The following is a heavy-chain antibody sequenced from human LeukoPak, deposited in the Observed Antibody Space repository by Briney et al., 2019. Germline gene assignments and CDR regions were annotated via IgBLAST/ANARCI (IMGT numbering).Heavy chain of an antibody. CDR3: ARDQVVIVWYVSTFDY. Sequence: PGGSLRLSCAASGFTFSSYGMHWVRQAPGKGLEWVAVIWYDGSNKYYADSVKGRFTISRDNSKNTLYLQMNSLRAEDTAVYYCARDQVVIVWYVSTFDYWGQGTLVTVS. CDR2: IWYDGSNK. D-gene: IGHD2-21*01. V-gene: IGHV3-33*01. CDR1: GFTFSSYG. J-gene: IGHJ4*02.